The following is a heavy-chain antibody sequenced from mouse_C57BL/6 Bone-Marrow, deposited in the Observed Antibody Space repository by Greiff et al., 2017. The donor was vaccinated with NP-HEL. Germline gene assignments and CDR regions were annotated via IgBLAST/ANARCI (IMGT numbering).Heavy chain of an antibody. CDR2: IDPEDGDT. J-gene: IGHJ2*01. Sequence: EVQLQQSGAELVRPGASVKLSCTASGFNIKDYYMHWVKQRPEQGLEWIGRIDPEDGDTEYAPKFQGKATMTADTSSNTAYLQLSSLTSEDTAVYYCTVYYYGSSYPDYWGQGTTLTVSS. CDR3: TVYYYGSSYPDY. D-gene: IGHD1-1*01. V-gene: IGHV14-1*01. CDR1: GFNIKDYY.